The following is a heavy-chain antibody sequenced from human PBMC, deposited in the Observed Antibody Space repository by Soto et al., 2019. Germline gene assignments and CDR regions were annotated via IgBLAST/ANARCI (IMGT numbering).Heavy chain of an antibody. CDR3: ARDLTAAGTGYFQH. Sequence: ASVKVSCKASGYTFTSYGISWVRQAPGQGLEWMGWISAYNGNTNHAQKLQGRVTMTTDTSTSTAYMELRSLRSDDTAVYYCARDLTAAGTGYFQHWGQGTLVTVSS. V-gene: IGHV1-18*01. D-gene: IGHD6-13*01. CDR2: ISAYNGNT. J-gene: IGHJ1*01. CDR1: GYTFTSYG.